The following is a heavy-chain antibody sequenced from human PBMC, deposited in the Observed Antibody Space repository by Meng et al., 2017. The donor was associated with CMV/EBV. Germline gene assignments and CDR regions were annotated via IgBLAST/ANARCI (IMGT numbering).Heavy chain of an antibody. V-gene: IGHV3-48*04. Sequence: GGSLRLSCAASGFTFSSYSMNWVRQAPGKGLEWASYISSSSSTIYYADSVKGRFTISRDNAKNSLYLQMNSLRAEDTAVYYCARDLKPAAVVFWYYYYGMDVWGQGTTVTVSS. D-gene: IGHD2-2*01. J-gene: IGHJ6*02. CDR2: ISSSSSTI. CDR3: ARDLKPAAVVFWYYYYGMDV. CDR1: GFTFSSYS.